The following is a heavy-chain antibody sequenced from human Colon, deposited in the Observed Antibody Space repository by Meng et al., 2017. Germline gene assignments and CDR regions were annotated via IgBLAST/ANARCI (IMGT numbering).Heavy chain of an antibody. Sequence: GESLKISCAASGFTFSSYWMSWVRQAPGKGLEWVANIKQDGSEKYYVDSVKGRFTISRDNAKNSLYLQMNSLRAEDTAVYYCARDQKVEIGYSSGPWDYWGHGTLVTVSS. D-gene: IGHD6-19*01. CDR2: IKQDGSEK. CDR3: ARDQKVEIGYSSGPWDY. J-gene: IGHJ4*01. CDR1: GFTFSSYW. V-gene: IGHV3-7*01.